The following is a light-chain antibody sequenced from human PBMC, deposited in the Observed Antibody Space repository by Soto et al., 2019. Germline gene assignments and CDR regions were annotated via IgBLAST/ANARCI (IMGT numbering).Light chain of an antibody. CDR2: DDR. J-gene: IGLJ2*01. Sequence: SYELTQPPSVSVAPGQTARITCGGNNIGSKSVHWYQQKPGQAPVLVVYDDRDRPSGIPERCSGSNSGKTATLTISRVEAGDEADYYCQVWDSSSDHVVFGGGTKLTVL. CDR1: NIGSKS. CDR3: QVWDSSSDHVV. V-gene: IGLV3-21*02.